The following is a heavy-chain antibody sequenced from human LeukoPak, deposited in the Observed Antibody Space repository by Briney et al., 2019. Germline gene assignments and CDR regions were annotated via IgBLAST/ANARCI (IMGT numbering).Heavy chain of an antibody. CDR2: IYTSGST. CDR3: ARGAYDFWSGYYGLRNYYYFDY. CDR1: GGSISSYY. V-gene: IGHV4-4*07. Sequence: PSETLSLTSTVSGGSISSYYWSWIRQPAGKGLEWIGRIYTSGSTNYNPSLKSRVTMSVDTSKNQFSLKLSSVTAADTAVYYCARGAYDFWSGYYGLRNYYYFDYWGQGTLVTVSS. J-gene: IGHJ4*02. D-gene: IGHD3-3*01.